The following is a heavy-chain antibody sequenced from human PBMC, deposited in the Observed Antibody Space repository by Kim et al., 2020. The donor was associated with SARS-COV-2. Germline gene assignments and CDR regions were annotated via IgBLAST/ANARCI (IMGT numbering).Heavy chain of an antibody. D-gene: IGHD6-13*01. CDR2: IYYSGST. V-gene: IGHV4-39*01. CDR1: GGSISSSSYY. J-gene: IGHJ5*02. CDR3: VRLIEIVSIAAAENWFDP. Sequence: SETLSLTCTVSGGSISSSSYYWGWIRQPPGKGLEWIGSIYYSGSTYYNPSLKSRVTISVDTSKNQFSLKLSSVTAADTAVYYCVRLIEIVSIAAAENWFDPWGQGTLVTVSS.